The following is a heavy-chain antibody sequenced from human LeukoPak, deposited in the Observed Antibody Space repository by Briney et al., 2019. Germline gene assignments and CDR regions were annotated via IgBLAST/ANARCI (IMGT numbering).Heavy chain of an antibody. V-gene: IGHV3-21*01. CDR2: ISSSSSSI. CDR1: GFTFSSYS. J-gene: IGHJ3*02. CDR3: ARHLRDGYNKDAFDI. Sequence: GGSLRLSCAASGFTFSSYSMNWVRQAPGKGLEWVSSISSSSSSIYYADSVKGRFTISRDNAKNSLYLQMNSLRAEDTAVYYCARHLRDGYNKDAFDIWGQGTMVTVSS. D-gene: IGHD5-24*01.